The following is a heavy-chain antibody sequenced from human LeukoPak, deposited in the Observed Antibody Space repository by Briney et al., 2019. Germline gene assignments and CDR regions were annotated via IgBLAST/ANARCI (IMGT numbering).Heavy chain of an antibody. J-gene: IGHJ4*02. Sequence: GESLKISCKGSGYSSTSYWIGWVRQMPGKGLEWMGIIYPGDSDTRYSPSFQGQVTISVDKSISTAYLQWSSLKASDTAMYYCARFWDDSSGYTYFDYWGQGTLVTVSS. CDR1: GYSSTSYW. CDR3: ARFWDDSSGYTYFDY. CDR2: IYPGDSDT. V-gene: IGHV5-51*01. D-gene: IGHD3-22*01.